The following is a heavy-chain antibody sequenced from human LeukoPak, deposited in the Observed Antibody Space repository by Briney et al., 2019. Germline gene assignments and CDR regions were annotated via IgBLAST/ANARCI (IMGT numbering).Heavy chain of an antibody. J-gene: IGHJ5*02. D-gene: IGHD3-16*02. CDR2: ISYSGTT. CDR1: GGSFSSGNYF. V-gene: IGHV4-39*01. CDR3: ARGNPANDYVWGSYRPVNWFDP. Sequence: SETLSLTCIVSGGSFSSGNYFWGWIRQPPGKGLEWIGSISYSGTTYYNPSLKSRVTISVDTSKNQFSLKLRSVTAADTAVYYCARGNPANDYVWGSYRPVNWFDPWGQGTLVTVSS.